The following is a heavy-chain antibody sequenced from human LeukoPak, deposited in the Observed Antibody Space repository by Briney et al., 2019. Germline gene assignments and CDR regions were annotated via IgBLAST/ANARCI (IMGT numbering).Heavy chain of an antibody. CDR1: GGSISSSSYY. Sequence: SETLSLTCTVSGGSISSSSYYWGWIRQPPGKGLEWIGSIYYSGSTYYNPSLKSRVTISVDTSKNQFALKLNSVTAADTAVYYCATTFISSCPSYYYYYYMDVWGKGTTVTISS. J-gene: IGHJ6*03. V-gene: IGHV4-39*01. CDR2: IYYSGST. CDR3: ATTFISSCPSYYYYYYMDV. D-gene: IGHD6-13*01.